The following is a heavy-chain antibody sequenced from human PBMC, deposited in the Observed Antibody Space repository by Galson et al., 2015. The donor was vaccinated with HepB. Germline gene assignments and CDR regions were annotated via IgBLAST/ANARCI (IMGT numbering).Heavy chain of an antibody. Sequence: SVKVSCKGYGGTFSSYAISWVRQAPGQGLEWMGRIIPVLGIANYAQNFQGRVTITADKSTTTSYMELSSLRSDDTAVYYCATEDRGTTFGEYYYYMDVWGEGTTVTVSS. CDR3: ATEDRGTTFGEYYYYMDV. J-gene: IGHJ6*03. V-gene: IGHV1-69*04. D-gene: IGHD3-3*01. CDR2: IIPVLGIA. CDR1: GGTFSSYA.